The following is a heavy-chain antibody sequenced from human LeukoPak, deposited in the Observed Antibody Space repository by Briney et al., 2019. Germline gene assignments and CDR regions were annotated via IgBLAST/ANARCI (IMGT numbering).Heavy chain of an antibody. V-gene: IGHV3-23*01. CDR2: ISGSGGST. D-gene: IGHD3-10*01. Sequence: GGSLRLSCAASGFTFSSYAMSWVRQAPGKGLEWVSAISGSGGSTYYADSVKGRFTTSRDNSKNTLYLQMNSLRAEDTAVYYCAKSRASREYYFDYWGQGTLVTVSS. CDR3: AKSRASREYYFDY. CDR1: GFTFSSYA. J-gene: IGHJ4*02.